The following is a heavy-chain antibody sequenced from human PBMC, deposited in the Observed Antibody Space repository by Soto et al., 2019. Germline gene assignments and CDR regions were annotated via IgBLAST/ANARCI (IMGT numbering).Heavy chain of an antibody. Sequence: PSETLSLTCSVYGGSFSDYYWSWIRQPPGKGLEWIGEINHSGSTNYNPSLKSRVTISVHTSKNQFSLKLSSVTAADTAVYYCARARKGSGSDYYYHYGMDVWGKGTTVTVLL. CDR2: INHSGST. J-gene: IGHJ6*04. D-gene: IGHD3-3*01. CDR3: ARARKGSGSDYYYHYGMDV. V-gene: IGHV4-34*01. CDR1: GGSFSDYY.